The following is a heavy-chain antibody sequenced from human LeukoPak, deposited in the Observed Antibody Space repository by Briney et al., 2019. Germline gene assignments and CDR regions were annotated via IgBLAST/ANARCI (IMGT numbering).Heavy chain of an antibody. D-gene: IGHD6-19*01. Sequence: GGSLRLSCAASGFALRSYTVTWVRQAPGKGLEWVSSISSTSAYIYYAESVKGRFSISRDNVDNVVHLQMSSLTNEDTAVYYCARVAVAGPTGWFDSWGQGTLVTVSS. J-gene: IGHJ5*01. CDR2: ISSTSAYI. CDR3: ARVAVAGPTGWFDS. CDR1: GFALRSYT. V-gene: IGHV3-21*01.